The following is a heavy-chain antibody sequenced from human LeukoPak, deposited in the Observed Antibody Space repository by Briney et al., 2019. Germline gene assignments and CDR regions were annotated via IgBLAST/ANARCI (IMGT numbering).Heavy chain of an antibody. J-gene: IGHJ4*02. CDR3: ARGVGDFWSGYYGY. V-gene: IGHV4-39*07. CDR1: GGSISSSSYY. Sequence: SETLSLTCTVSGGSISSSSYYWGWIRQPPGKGLEWIGSIYYSGSTYYNPSLKSRVTISVDTSKNQFSLKLSSVTAADTAVYYCARGVGDFWSGYYGYWGQGTLVTVSS. CDR2: IYYSGST. D-gene: IGHD3-3*01.